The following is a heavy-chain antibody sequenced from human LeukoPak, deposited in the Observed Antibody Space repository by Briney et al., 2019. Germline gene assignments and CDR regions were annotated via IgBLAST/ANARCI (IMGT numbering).Heavy chain of an antibody. CDR3: ARLLVSYLDY. CDR2: IYYSGST. CDR1: GGSISSSSYY. D-gene: IGHD3-10*01. V-gene: IGHV4-39*01. Sequence: SETLSLTCTVSGGSISSSSYYWGWIRQPPGKGLEWIGSIYYSGSTYYNPSLKSRVTISVDTSKNQFSLKLSSVTAVDTAVYYCARLLVSYLDYWGQGTLVTVSS. J-gene: IGHJ4*02.